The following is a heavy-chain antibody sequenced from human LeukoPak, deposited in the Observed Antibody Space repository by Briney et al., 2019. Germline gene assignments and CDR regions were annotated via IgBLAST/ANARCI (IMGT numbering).Heavy chain of an antibody. CDR3: VRDSSLAFDY. D-gene: IGHD3-3*02. V-gene: IGHV3-48*02. CDR2: IWDSSRIT. CDR1: GFTFGSYS. Sequence: PGGSLRLSCAASGFTFGSYSMNWVRQAPGKGLEWLSYIWDSSRITYRADSVKGRFTISRDNAKSSLYLQMNSLRDEDTAVYYCVRDSSLAFDYWGQGILVTVSS. J-gene: IGHJ4*02.